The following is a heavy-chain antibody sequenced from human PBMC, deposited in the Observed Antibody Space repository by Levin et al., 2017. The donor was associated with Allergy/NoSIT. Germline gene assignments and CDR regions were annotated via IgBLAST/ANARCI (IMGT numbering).Heavy chain of an antibody. CDR2: ISYDGSNK. V-gene: IGHV3-30*03. Sequence: GGSLRLSCAASGFTFSSYGMHWVRQAPGKGLEWVAVISYDGSNKYYADSVKGRFTISRDNSKNTLYLQMNSLRAEDTAVYYCARKRSSEWELLWWYFDLWGRGTLVTVSS. CDR3: ARKRSSEWELLWWYFDL. J-gene: IGHJ2*01. CDR1: GFTFSSYG. D-gene: IGHD1-26*01.